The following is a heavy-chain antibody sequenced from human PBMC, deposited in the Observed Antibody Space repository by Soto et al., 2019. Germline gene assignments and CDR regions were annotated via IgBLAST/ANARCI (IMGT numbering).Heavy chain of an antibody. CDR1: GGSVTNSSYY. CDR2: VYYRGRS. J-gene: IGHJ4*02. V-gene: IGHV4-39*01. CDR3: VSQRTTVPTQAYFDY. D-gene: IGHD4-17*01. Sequence: SETLSLTCTVSGGSVTNSSYYWGWIRQSPGRGLEWIGSVYYRGRSYSKSSVKSRVTISVDTSKNRFSLSLNSVTASDTAVYFCVSQRTTVPTQAYFDYWGPGALVTVSS.